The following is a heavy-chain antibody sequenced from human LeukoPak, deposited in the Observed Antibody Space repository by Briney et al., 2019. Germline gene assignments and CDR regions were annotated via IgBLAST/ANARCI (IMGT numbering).Heavy chain of an antibody. J-gene: IGHJ6*02. CDR2: ITPSGDST. V-gene: IGHV1-46*01. D-gene: IGHD2-2*01. CDR1: GYIFTNYY. Sequence: GASVKVSCKAAGYIFTNYYMHWVRQAPGQGLEWMGIITPSGDSTTYAQKFQGRVAMTGDTSTSTAFMELTDLSSEDTAVYYCARGCRVVPGVHNVGRTNYYYGMDVWGQGTTVTVSS. CDR3: ARGCRVVPGVHNVGRTNYYYGMDV.